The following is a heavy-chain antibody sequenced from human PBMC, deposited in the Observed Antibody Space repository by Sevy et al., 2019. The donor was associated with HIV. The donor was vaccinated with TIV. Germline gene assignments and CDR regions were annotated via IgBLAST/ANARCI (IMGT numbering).Heavy chain of an antibody. Sequence: GGSLRLSCAASGFTFSSYAMNWVRQAPGKGLEWVSGISGSGGSGDKTNYADSVKGRFTISRDDAKNSLYLQLNSLRADETAIYYCARKYDSSGYFDYWGQGTLVTVSS. D-gene: IGHD3-22*01. CDR3: ARKYDSSGYFDY. J-gene: IGHJ4*02. V-gene: IGHV3-23*01. CDR1: GFTFSSYA. CDR2: ISGSGGSGDKT.